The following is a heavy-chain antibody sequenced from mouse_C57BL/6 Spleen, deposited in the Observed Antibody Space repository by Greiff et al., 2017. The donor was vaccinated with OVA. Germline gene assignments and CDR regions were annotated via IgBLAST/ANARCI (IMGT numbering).Heavy chain of an antibody. V-gene: IGHV1-55*01. CDR1: GYTFTSYW. CDR2: IYPGSGST. D-gene: IGHD2-5*01. J-gene: IGHJ2*01. CDR3: ARYGSNYLYYFDY. Sequence: QVQLKQPGAELVKPGASVKMSCKASGYTFTSYWITWVKQRPGQGLEWIGDIYPGSGSTNYNEKFKSKATLTVDTSSSTAYMQLSSLTSEDSAVYYCARYGSNYLYYFDYWGQGTTLTVSS.